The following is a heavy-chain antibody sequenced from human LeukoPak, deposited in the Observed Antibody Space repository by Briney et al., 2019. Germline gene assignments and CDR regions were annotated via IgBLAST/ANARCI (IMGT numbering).Heavy chain of an antibody. V-gene: IGHV1-46*01. CDR2: INPSGGST. CDR1: GYTFTSYY. J-gene: IGHJ5*02. CDR3: ARAHSIAVAGNYNWFDP. D-gene: IGHD6-19*01. Sequence: ASVKVSCKASGYTFTSYYMHWVRQAPGQGLEWMGIINPSGGSTSYAQKFQGRVTMTRDTSTSTVYMELSSLRSEDTAVYYCARAHSIAVAGNYNWFDPWGQGTLVTVSS.